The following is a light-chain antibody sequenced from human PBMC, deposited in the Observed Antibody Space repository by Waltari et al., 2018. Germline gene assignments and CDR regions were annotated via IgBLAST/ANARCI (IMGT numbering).Light chain of an antibody. CDR3: SSYTNTGTRV. V-gene: IGLV2-14*03. CDR1: SSAVGGYNY. J-gene: IGLJ3*02. CDR2: DVS. Sequence: QSALTQPASVSGSPGQSITISCTGTSSAVGGYNYVSWYQQHPGKAPKLMIYDVSNRASGVSNRFSGSKSGNTASLTISGLQAEDEADFYCSSYTNTGTRVFGGGTKLTVL.